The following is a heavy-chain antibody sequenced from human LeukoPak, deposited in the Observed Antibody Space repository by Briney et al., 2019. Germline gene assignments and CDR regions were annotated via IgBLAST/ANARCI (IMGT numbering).Heavy chain of an antibody. CDR1: GGSISGYY. Sequence: NPSETLSLTCTVSGGSISGYYWNWIRQPPGKGLEWIGEINHSGSTNYNPSLKSRVTISVDTSKNQFSLKLSSVTAADTAVYYCARGGYSSGWYVVPDAFDIWGQGTMVTVSS. CDR2: INHSGST. J-gene: IGHJ3*02. CDR3: ARGGYSSGWYVVPDAFDI. D-gene: IGHD6-19*01. V-gene: IGHV4-34*01.